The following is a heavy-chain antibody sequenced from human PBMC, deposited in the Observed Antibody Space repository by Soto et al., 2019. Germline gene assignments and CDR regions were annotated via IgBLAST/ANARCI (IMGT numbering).Heavy chain of an antibody. J-gene: IGHJ6*02. V-gene: IGHV3-30*18. CDR1: VFTFSSYG. D-gene: IGHD2-2*01. CDR2: ISYDGSNK. CDR3: AKEGGAAMAHYYYYGMDV. Sequence: LRRSCAGSVFTFSSYGMHGVLRTPVKALEWVAVISYDGSNKYYADSVKGRFTISRDNSKNTLYLQMNSLRAEDTAVYYCAKEGGAAMAHYYYYGMDVWGQGTTVTVSS.